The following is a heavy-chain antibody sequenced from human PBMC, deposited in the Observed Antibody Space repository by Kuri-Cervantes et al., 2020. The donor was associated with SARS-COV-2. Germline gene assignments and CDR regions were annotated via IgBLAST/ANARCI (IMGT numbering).Heavy chain of an antibody. Sequence: GESLKISCAASGFTFSSYAMSWVRQAPGKGLEWVSAISGSGGSTYYADSVKGRFTISRDNSKNTLYPQMNSLRAEDTAVYYCAKTQGDVVTPLLWGFFDYWGQGTLVTVSS. CDR3: AKTQGDVVTPLLWGFFDY. CDR1: GFTFSSYA. D-gene: IGHD4-23*01. V-gene: IGHV3-23*01. J-gene: IGHJ4*02. CDR2: ISGSGGST.